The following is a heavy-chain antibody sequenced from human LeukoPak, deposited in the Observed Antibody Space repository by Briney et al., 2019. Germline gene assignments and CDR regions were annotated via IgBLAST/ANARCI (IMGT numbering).Heavy chain of an antibody. CDR2: IYYSGST. Sequence: SETLSLTCTVSGGSISSYYWSWIRQPPGKGLEWIGYIYYSGSTNYNPSLKSRVTISVDTSKNQFSLKLSSVTAADTAVYYCATTPSGYSSGWANDYWGQGTLVTVSS. D-gene: IGHD6-19*01. CDR1: GGSISSYY. V-gene: IGHV4-59*12. CDR3: ATTPSGYSSGWANDY. J-gene: IGHJ4*02.